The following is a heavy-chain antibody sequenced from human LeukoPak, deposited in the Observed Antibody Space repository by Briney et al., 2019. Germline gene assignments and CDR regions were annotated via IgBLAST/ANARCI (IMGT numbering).Heavy chain of an antibody. CDR1: GFTFSDYY. J-gene: IGHJ2*01. Sequence: GGSLRLSCAASGFTFSDYYMSWIRQAPGKGLARVSYISSSGSTIYYADSVKGRFTISRDNAKNSLYLQMNSLRAEDTAVYYCARVAHYDFWSGYYSGRWYFDLWGRGTLVTASS. D-gene: IGHD3-3*01. V-gene: IGHV3-11*01. CDR2: ISSSGSTI. CDR3: ARVAHYDFWSGYYSGRWYFDL.